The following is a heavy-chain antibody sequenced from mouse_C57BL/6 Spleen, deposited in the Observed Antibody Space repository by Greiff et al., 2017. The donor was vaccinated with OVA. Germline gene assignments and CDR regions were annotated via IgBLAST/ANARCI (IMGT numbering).Heavy chain of an antibody. V-gene: IGHV1-62-2*01. CDR1: GYTFTEYT. J-gene: IGHJ4*01. CDR2: FYPGSGSI. D-gene: IGHD2-3*01. Sequence: QVQLKESGAELVKPGASVKLSCKASGYTFTEYTIHWVKQRSGQGLEWIGWFYPGSGSIKYNEKFKDKATLTADKSSSTVYMELSRLTSEDSAVYFCAGHEGAYDGYYAMEYWGQGTSVTVSA. CDR3: AGHEGAYDGYYAMEY.